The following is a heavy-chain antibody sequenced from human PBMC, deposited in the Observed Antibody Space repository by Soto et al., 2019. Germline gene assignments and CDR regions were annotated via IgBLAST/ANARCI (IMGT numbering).Heavy chain of an antibody. CDR2: INPNSGGS. Sequence: RASVKVSCKASGSTFTGYYMHWVRQAPGQGLEWMGWINPNSGGSNYAQKLQGRVTMTRDTSISTAYMELSRMRSDDPAVYYCARAQDYSDSSGYYGNDAFDIWGQGTMVTVSS. J-gene: IGHJ3*02. CDR3: ARAQDYSDSSGYYGNDAFDI. CDR1: GSTFTGYY. D-gene: IGHD3-22*01. V-gene: IGHV1-2*02.